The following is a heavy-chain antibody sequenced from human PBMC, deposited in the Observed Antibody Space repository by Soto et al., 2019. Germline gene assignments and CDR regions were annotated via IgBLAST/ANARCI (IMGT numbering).Heavy chain of an antibody. V-gene: IGHV4-30-4*08. D-gene: IGHD3-16*02. J-gene: IGHJ4*02. CDR1: GGSIISGDYY. Sequence: SETLSLTCTVSGGSIISGDYYWSWIRQPPGKGLEWIGYIYYSGDTSYNPSLKSRVTISIDTSKNQFSLKLSSVTAADTAVYYCARLRITFGGVIDPTSMYYFDYWGQGTLVTVS. CDR3: ARLRITFGGVIDPTSMYYFDY. CDR2: IYYSGDT.